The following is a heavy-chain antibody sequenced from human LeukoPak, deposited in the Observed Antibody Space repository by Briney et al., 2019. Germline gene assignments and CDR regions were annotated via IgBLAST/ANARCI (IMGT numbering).Heavy chain of an antibody. J-gene: IGHJ3*02. D-gene: IGHD2-15*01. CDR2: INPSGGST. Sequence: ASVKVSCKASGYIFSDYYMHWVRQAPGQGLEWMGIINPSGGSTSYAQKFQGRVTMTRDTSTSTVYMELSSLRSEDTAVYYCASEYCSGGSCPHDAFDIWGQGTMVTVSS. CDR3: ASEYCSGGSCPHDAFDI. V-gene: IGHV1-46*01. CDR1: GYIFSDYY.